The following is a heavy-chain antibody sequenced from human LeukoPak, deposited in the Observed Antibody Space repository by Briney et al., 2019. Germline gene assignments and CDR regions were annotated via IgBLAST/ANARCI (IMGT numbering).Heavy chain of an antibody. Sequence: PSETPSLTCTVSGGSISSYYWSWIRQPPGKGLEWIGYIYYSGSTNYNPSLKSRVTISVDTSKNQFSLKLSSVTAADTAVYYCARGPGIAAAYDYWGQGTLVTVSS. J-gene: IGHJ4*02. CDR2: IYYSGST. CDR3: ARGPGIAAAYDY. CDR1: GGSISSYY. V-gene: IGHV4-59*01. D-gene: IGHD6-13*01.